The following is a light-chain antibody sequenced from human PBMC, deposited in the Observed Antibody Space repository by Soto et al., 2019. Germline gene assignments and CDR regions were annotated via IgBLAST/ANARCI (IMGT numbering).Light chain of an antibody. CDR2: GAS. J-gene: IGKJ5*01. CDR1: QSVSSN. Sequence: IVLTQYTGTLSLSPGARATLSCRASQSVSSNLAWYQQKPGQAPRLLIYGASSRATGIPDTFSGSGSGTDFTLTISRLEPEDFAVYYCQQYADFGQGTRLEIK. V-gene: IGKV3-20*01. CDR3: QQYAD.